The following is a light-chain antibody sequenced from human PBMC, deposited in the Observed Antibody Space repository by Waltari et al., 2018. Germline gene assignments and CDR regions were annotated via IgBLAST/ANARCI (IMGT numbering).Light chain of an antibody. CDR1: QRLTKNY. CDR2: GAS. CDR3: QQYGSSILYT. J-gene: IGKJ2*01. V-gene: IGKV3-20*01. Sequence: VLTQSPGTLSLSPGERATVSCRASQRLTKNYLAWYQQKPGQAPRLLIYGASSRAAGIPDRFSGSGSGTDFTLTISRLEPEDSAMDYCQQYGSSILYTFGQGTKLEIK.